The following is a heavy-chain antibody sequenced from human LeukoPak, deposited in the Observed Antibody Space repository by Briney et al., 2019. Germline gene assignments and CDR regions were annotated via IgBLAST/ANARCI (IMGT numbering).Heavy chain of an antibody. CDR2: IYYSGST. Sequence: SETLSLTCTVSGGSISSYYWSWIRQPPGKGLGWIGYIYYSGSTNYNPSLKSRVTISVDTSKNQFSLKLSSVTAADTAVYYCARNKYYYDSSGYSGFDYWGQGTLVTVSS. D-gene: IGHD3-22*01. CDR1: GGSISSYY. V-gene: IGHV4-59*01. J-gene: IGHJ4*02. CDR3: ARNKYYYDSSGYSGFDY.